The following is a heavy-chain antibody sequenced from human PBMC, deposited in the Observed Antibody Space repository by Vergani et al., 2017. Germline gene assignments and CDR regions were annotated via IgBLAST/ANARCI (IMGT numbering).Heavy chain of an antibody. V-gene: IGHV1-46*03. D-gene: IGHD3-9*01. Sequence: QVQVVQSGAELKKSGASVKVSCKTSGYTFSNYYMHWVRQAPGQGLEWMGIINPSGGHTNYAQKFQGRVTMTRDTSTSTVYMELSSLSSEDTARYCCARGDYGIVTGYRYWGQGTLVTVSA. CDR3: ARGDYGIVTGYRY. J-gene: IGHJ4*02. CDR1: GYTFSNYY. CDR2: INPSGGHT.